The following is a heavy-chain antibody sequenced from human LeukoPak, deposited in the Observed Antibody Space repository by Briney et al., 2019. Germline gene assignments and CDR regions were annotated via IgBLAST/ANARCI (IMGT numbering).Heavy chain of an antibody. CDR1: GFTFSSYD. CDR2: IGTAGDT. V-gene: IGHV3-13*01. J-gene: IGHJ6*01. Sequence: PGGSLRLSCAASGFTFSSYDMHWVRHATGKGLEWASAIGTAGDTYYPGSVKGRFTISRENAKNSLYLQMNSLRAGDTAVYYCARGLAAAGNYGMDVWGQGTTVTVSS. D-gene: IGHD6-13*01. CDR3: ARGLAAAGNYGMDV.